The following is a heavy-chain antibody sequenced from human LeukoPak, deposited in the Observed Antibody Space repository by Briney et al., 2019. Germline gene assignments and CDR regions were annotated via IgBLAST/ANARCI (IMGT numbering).Heavy chain of an antibody. CDR2: IYSGGST. Sequence: PGGSLRLSCAASGFTVSSNYMSWVRQAPGKGLEWVSVIYSGGSTYYADSVKGRFTISRDNSKNTLYLQMNSLRAEDTAVYYCAKGEWLQSFDYWGQGTLVTVSS. D-gene: IGHD5-24*01. J-gene: IGHJ4*02. CDR3: AKGEWLQSFDY. V-gene: IGHV3-53*01. CDR1: GFTVSSNY.